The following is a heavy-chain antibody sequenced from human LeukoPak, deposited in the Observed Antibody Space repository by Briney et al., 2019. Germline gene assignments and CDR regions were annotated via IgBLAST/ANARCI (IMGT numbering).Heavy chain of an antibody. V-gene: IGHV1-18*01. CDR2: ISPYNGRT. Sequence: GASVKVSCKAFNYTFTSYGISWVRQAPGKGLEWMAWISPYNGRTLYSAELQGRVTLTRDTTTDTAYMELTSLKSDDTAVYYCAKVDNWNLNYYYYMDVWGKGTTVTVSS. CDR1: NYTFTSYG. CDR3: AKVDNWNLNYYYYMDV. J-gene: IGHJ6*03. D-gene: IGHD1-7*01.